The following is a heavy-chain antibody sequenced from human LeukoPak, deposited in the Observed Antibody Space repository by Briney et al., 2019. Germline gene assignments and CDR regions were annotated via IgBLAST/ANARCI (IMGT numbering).Heavy chain of an antibody. V-gene: IGHV4-59*01. Sequence: PSETLSLTCTVSGGSISSYYWSWIRQPPGKGLEWIGYIYYSGSTNYNPSLKSRVTISVDTSKNQFSLKLSSVTAADTAVYYCARVSAAILTGTTDPQDYYYCYMDVWGKGTTVTISS. CDR3: ARVSAAILTGTTDPQDYYYCYMDV. CDR2: IYYSGST. D-gene: IGHD1-20*01. J-gene: IGHJ6*03. CDR1: GGSISSYY.